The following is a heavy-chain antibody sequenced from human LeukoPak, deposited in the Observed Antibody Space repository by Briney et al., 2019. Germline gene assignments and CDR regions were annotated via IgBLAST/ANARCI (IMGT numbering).Heavy chain of an antibody. Sequence: GGSLRLSCTVSGFTFGDYPMSWVRQAPGKGLGWVSSISSSSSYIYYADSVKGRFTISRDNAKNSLYLQMNSLRAEDTAVYYCARDSTEDAFDIWGQGTMVTVSS. J-gene: IGHJ3*02. CDR1: GFTFGDYP. CDR3: ARDSTEDAFDI. D-gene: IGHD2-21*02. CDR2: ISSSSSYI. V-gene: IGHV3-21*01.